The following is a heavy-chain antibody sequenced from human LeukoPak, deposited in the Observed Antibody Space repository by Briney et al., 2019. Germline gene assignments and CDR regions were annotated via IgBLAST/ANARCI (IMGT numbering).Heavy chain of an antibody. D-gene: IGHD3-3*02. CDR3: ARGVLGYYYYMDV. CDR2: IYHSGIS. J-gene: IGHJ6*03. CDR1: GGSINNYY. V-gene: IGHV4-59*13. Sequence: SETLSLTCTVSGGSINNYYWGWIRQPPGKGLEWVGHIYHSGISNYNPSLTSRVTTSLDTSKKQLSLRLSSVTAADTAVYYCARGVLGYYYYMDVWGKGTTVTVSS.